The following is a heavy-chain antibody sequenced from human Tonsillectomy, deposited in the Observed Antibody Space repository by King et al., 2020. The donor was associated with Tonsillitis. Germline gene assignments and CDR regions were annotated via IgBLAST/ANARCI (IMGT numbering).Heavy chain of an antibody. J-gene: IGHJ4*02. Sequence: VQLVESGGGVVQPGRSLRLSCAASGFTFSSYGMHWVRQAPGKGLEWVAVISYDGSNKYYADSVKGRFTISRDNSKNTRYLQMNSLRAEDTAVYYCAKDRGYYDFWSGLDYWGQGTLVTVSS. D-gene: IGHD3-3*01. CDR3: AKDRGYYDFWSGLDY. CDR1: GFTFSSYG. V-gene: IGHV3-30*18. CDR2: ISYDGSNK.